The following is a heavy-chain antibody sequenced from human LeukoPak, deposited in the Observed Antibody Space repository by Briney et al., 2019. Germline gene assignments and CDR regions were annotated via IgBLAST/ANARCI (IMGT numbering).Heavy chain of an antibody. Sequence: GGSLRLSCAASGFTFSDYYMSWIRQAPGKGLEWVSYISSSGSTIYYADSVKGRFTISRDNAKNSLYLQMNSLRAEDTAVYYCAKDSYSSSWNNAFDIWGQGTMVTVSS. CDR2: ISSSGSTI. J-gene: IGHJ3*02. V-gene: IGHV3-11*01. CDR3: AKDSYSSSWNNAFDI. CDR1: GFTFSDYY. D-gene: IGHD6-13*01.